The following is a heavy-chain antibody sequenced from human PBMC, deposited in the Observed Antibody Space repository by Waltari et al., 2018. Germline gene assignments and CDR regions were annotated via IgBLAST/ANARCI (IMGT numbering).Heavy chain of an antibody. CDR1: GFTFSDYW. V-gene: IGHV3-74*01. D-gene: IGHD5-18*01. CDR3: ARKGGRGYTYGPFYFDA. CDR2: INDEGHGT. Sequence: EVQLLEAGGDLVQPGGSLRLSCAASGFTFSDYWMHWVRQAPGKGLVWVTRINDEGHGTTYSDSVQGRFTILRDNTKNTVYLQLNSLRADDTAVYYCARKGGRGYTYGPFYFDAWGRGTLVTVSS. J-gene: IGHJ4*02.